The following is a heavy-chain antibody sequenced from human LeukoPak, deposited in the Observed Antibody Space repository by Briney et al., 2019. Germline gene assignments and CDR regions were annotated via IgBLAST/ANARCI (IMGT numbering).Heavy chain of an antibody. V-gene: IGHV4-34*01. J-gene: IGHJ4*02. CDR3: ARVGRDTSGFSV. CDR1: GGSFSGYF. Sequence: SETLSLTCAAYGGSFSGYFWSWIRQPPGKGLEWIGEINHSGSTNYNPSLKSRVTISVDTSKKQFSLKLNSVTAADTAVYYCARVGRDTSGFSVWGQGALVTVSS. CDR2: INHSGST. D-gene: IGHD3-22*01.